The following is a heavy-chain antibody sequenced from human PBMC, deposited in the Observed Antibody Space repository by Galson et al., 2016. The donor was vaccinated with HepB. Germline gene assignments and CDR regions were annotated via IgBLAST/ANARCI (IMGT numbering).Heavy chain of an antibody. D-gene: IGHD6-19*01. CDR3: ARESDLGIAVRAFEY. Sequence: TLSLSCTVSGVSISTGGYYWSWIRHAPGKGLEWLGNIYYNGRTYYNPSLKSRLVISVDTSEDHFSLNLDSVTAADTAVYYCARESDLGIAVRAFEYWGQGTLVKVSP. CDR1: GVSISTGGYY. CDR2: IYYNGRT. V-gene: IGHV4-31*03. J-gene: IGHJ4*02.